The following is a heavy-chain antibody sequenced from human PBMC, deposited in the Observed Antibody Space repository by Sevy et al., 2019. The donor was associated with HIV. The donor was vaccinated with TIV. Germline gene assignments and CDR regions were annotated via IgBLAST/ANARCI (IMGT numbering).Heavy chain of an antibody. J-gene: IGHJ6*02. V-gene: IGHV3-7*03. CDR3: AAGGYCSSTSCPLNYYYYGMDV. CDR2: IKQDGSEK. D-gene: IGHD2-2*01. CDR1: GFTFSSYW. Sequence: GGFLRLSCAASGFTFSSYWMSWVRQAPGKGLEWVANIKQDGSEKYYVDSVKDRFTISRDNAKNSLYLQMNSLRAEDTAVYYCAAGGYCSSTSCPLNYYYYGMDVWGQGTTVTVSS.